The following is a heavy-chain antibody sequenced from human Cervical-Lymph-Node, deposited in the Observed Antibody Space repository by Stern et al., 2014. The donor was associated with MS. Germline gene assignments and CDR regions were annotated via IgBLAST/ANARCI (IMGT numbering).Heavy chain of an antibody. CDR1: GFTFNSYS. CDR3: ARTRPLKERLVRYYYYYAMDV. D-gene: IGHD6-13*01. CDR2: ISSSSSPI. J-gene: IGHJ6*02. V-gene: IGHV3-48*01. Sequence: EVQLVESGGGLEQPGGSLRLSCAASGFTFNSYSMNWVRQAPGKGLEWISYISSSSSPIFYADSVKGRFTISRDNAKKSLYLQMDSLRAEDTAVYYCARTRPLKERLVRYYYYYAMDVWGQGTTVTFSS.